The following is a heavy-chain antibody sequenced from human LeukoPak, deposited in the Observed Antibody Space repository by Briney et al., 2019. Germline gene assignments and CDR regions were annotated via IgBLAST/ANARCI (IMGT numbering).Heavy chain of an antibody. CDR3: ARQAYYSPSGSWTGFDF. J-gene: IGHJ4*02. Sequence: PSETLSLTCTVSGDSFGGYYWTWIRQPPGKGPEWIGYIHTSGGTNYNPSLKSRVTMSVDTSKNQFSLKLTSVTAADTAVYFCARQAYYSPSGSWTGFDFWGQGTLASVSS. CDR2: IHTSGGT. CDR1: GDSFGGYY. V-gene: IGHV4-4*09. D-gene: IGHD3-10*01.